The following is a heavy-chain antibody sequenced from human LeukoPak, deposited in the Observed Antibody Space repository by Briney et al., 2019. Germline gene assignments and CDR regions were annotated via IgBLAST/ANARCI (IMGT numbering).Heavy chain of an antibody. J-gene: IGHJ6*03. CDR2: VNFDGTTT. Sequence: GGSLRLSCAASGFTFSNYWLHWVRQAPGKGLVWVSRVNFDGTTTNYADSVKGRLTISRDNTKTTLYLQMNSLRAEDTAVYYCVRGAARAYNMDVWGKGTTVTVSS. CDR1: GFTFSNYW. V-gene: IGHV3-74*01. D-gene: IGHD6-6*01. CDR3: VRGAARAYNMDV.